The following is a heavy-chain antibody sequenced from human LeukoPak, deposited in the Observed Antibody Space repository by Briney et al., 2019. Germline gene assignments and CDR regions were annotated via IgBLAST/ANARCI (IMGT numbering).Heavy chain of an antibody. V-gene: IGHV3-7*01. CDR1: GFTFDDYG. D-gene: IGHD5-12*01. J-gene: IGHJ4*02. Sequence: PGGSLRLSCVASGFTFDDYGMSWVRQAPGKGLEWVANINQGGSVKYYVDSVKGRFTISRDDAKNSLYVQMNSLRDEDTAVYYCARVGYSGWNLEYWGQGTLVTVSS. CDR3: ARVGYSGWNLEY. CDR2: INQGGSVK.